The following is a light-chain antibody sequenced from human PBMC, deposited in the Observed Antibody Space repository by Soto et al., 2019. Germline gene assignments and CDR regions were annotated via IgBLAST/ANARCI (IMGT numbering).Light chain of an antibody. CDR2: VDGSGSF. CDR1: SGHSTYI. V-gene: IGLV4-60*02. CDR3: ETGDSGVV. J-gene: IGLJ2*01. Sequence: QSVLTQSSSASASLGSSVKLTCTLRSGHSTYIIAWHQHQPGKAPRYLMKVDGSGSFNKGSGVPDRFSGSSSGADRYITISNLQFEDEADYHCETGDSGVVFGGGTKLTVL.